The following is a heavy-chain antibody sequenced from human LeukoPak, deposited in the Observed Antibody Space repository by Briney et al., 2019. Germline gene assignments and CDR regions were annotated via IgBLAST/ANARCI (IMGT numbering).Heavy chain of an antibody. CDR2: INHSGST. J-gene: IGHJ6*03. V-gene: IGHV4-34*01. Sequence: PSETLSLTCAVYGGSFSGYYWSGIRQPPGKGLEWIGEINHSGSTNYNPSLKRRVTISVDTSKNQFALKLSSVTAADIAVYYCARENLAAAGTRGGYYYYYYMDVWGKGTTVTVSS. CDR3: ARENLAAAGTRGGYYYYYYMDV. CDR1: GGSFSGYY. D-gene: IGHD6-13*01.